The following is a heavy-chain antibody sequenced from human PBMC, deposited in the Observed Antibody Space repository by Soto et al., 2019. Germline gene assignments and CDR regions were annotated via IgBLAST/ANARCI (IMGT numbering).Heavy chain of an antibody. D-gene: IGHD3-16*01. J-gene: IGHJ4*02. CDR3: GARGSSPQSEH. Sequence: SETLSLTCNVSGASISNYVWNWIRQSPGKGLEGSGYIYYSGSTYYNPSLKSRVTISVDTSKRQFSLKLSSVTAADTAVYDCGARGSSPQSEHWPQRTLVTVSS. V-gene: IGHV4-59*01. CDR1: GASISNYV. CDR2: IYYSGST.